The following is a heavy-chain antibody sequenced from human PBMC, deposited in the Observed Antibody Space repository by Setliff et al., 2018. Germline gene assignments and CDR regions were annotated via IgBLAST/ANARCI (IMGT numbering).Heavy chain of an antibody. CDR3: ARNIVPLN. CDR1: GGTFSSYA. V-gene: IGHV1-69*10. CDR2: IIPILGIA. D-gene: IGHD5-12*01. J-gene: IGHJ4*02. Sequence: SVKVSCKASGGTFSSYAISWVRQAPGQGLEWMGGIIPILGIANYAQKFQGRVTITADKSTSTAYMELRSLRSDDTAIYYCARNIVPLNWGQGTLVTVSS.